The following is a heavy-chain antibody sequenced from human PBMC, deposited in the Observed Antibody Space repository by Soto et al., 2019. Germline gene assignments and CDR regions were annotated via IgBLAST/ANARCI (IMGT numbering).Heavy chain of an antibody. J-gene: IGHJ5*02. D-gene: IGHD6-19*01. CDR2: ISAYNGNT. CDR3: ARDLSEQWLGYNWFDP. CDR1: GYTFTSYG. V-gene: IGHV1-18*01. Sequence: ASVKVSCKASGYTFTSYGISWVRQAPGQGLEWMGWISAYNGNTNYAQKLQGRVTMTTDTSTSTAYMELRSLRSDDTAVYYCARDLSEQWLGYNWFDPWGQGTLVTVS.